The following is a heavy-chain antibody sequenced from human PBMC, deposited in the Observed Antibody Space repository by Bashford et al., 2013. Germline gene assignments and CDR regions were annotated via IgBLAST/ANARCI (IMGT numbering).Heavy chain of an antibody. V-gene: IGHV1-2*02. J-gene: IGHJ4*02. D-gene: IGHD3-22*01. CDR1: GYTFTSYA. CDR2: INPNSGGT. CDR3: ARDHYYDSSGYNVDY. Sequence: ASVKVSCKASGYTFTSYAMHWVRQAPGQGLEWMGWINPNSGGTNYAQKFQGRVTMTRDTSISTAYMELSRLRSDDTAVYYCARDHYYDSSGYNVDYWGQGTLVTVSS.